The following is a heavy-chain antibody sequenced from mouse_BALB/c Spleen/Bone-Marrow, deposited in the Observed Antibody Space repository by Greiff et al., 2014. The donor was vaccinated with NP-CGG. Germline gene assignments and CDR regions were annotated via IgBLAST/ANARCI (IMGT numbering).Heavy chain of an antibody. J-gene: IGHJ3*01. D-gene: IGHD1-1*01. CDR2: ISSGGSYT. V-gene: IGHV5-9-4*01. CDR1: GFTFSTYA. CDR3: ARDGYGSSD. Sequence: EVKLVESGGVLVKPGGSLKLSCAASGFTFSTYAMPWVRQSPEKRLEWVAEISSGGSYTYYPDTVTGRFTISRDNAKNTLYLEMSSLRSEDTAMYYCARDGYGSSDWGQGTLVTVSA.